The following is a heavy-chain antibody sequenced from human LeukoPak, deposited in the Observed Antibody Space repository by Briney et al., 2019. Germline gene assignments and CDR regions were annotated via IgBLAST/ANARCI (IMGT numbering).Heavy chain of an antibody. CDR3: ARDSAVVGYFDY. Sequence: SETLSLTCAVSGGSISSGGYSWSWIRQPPGKGLEWIGYIYHSGSTYYNPSLKSRVTISVDRSKNQFSLKLSSVTAADTAVYYCARDSAVVGYFDYWGQGTLVTVSS. CDR1: GGSISSGGYS. D-gene: IGHD2-15*01. J-gene: IGHJ4*02. V-gene: IGHV4-30-2*01. CDR2: IYHSGST.